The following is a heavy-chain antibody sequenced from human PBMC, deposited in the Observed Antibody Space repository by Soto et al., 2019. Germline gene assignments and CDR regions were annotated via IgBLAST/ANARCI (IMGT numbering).Heavy chain of an antibody. CDR2: ISYDGSNK. Sequence: GGSLRLSCAASGFTFSSYAMHWVRQAPGKGLEWVAVISYDGSNKYYADSVKGRFTISRDNSKNTLYLQMNSLRAEDTAVYYCARGNIVVVPAATYFDYWGQGTFVTVSS. D-gene: IGHD2-2*01. V-gene: IGHV3-30-3*01. CDR3: ARGNIVVVPAATYFDY. J-gene: IGHJ4*02. CDR1: GFTFSSYA.